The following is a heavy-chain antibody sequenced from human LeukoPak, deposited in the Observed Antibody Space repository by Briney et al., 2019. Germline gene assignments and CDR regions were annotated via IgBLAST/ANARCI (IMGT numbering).Heavy chain of an antibody. CDR1: GGSISSYY. J-gene: IGHJ4*02. CDR3: ARLTGRRSSYYYGSGSYYSNPRGPNNPRYYFDY. CDR2: IYYSGST. V-gene: IGHV4-59*12. D-gene: IGHD3-10*01. Sequence: SETLSLTCTVSGGSISSYYWSWIRQPPGKGLEWIGYIYYSGSTNYNPSLKSRVTISVDTSKNQFSLKLSSVTAADTAVYYCARLTGRRSSYYYGSGSYYSNPRGPNNPRYYFDYWGQGTLVTVSS.